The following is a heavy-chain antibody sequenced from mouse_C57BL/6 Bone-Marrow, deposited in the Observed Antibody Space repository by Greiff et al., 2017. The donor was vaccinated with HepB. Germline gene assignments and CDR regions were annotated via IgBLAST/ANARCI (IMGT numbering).Heavy chain of an antibody. CDR3: ARPDDGYYDYAMDY. V-gene: IGHV5-12*01. J-gene: IGHJ4*01. CDR2: ISNGGGST. CDR1: GFTFSDYY. D-gene: IGHD2-3*01. Sequence: EVQLVESGGGLVQPGGSLKLSCAASGFTFSDYYMYWVRQTPEKRLEWVAYISNGGGSTYYPDTVKGRFTFSRDNAKNTLYLQMSRLKSEDTAMYYCARPDDGYYDYAMDYWGQGTSVTVSS.